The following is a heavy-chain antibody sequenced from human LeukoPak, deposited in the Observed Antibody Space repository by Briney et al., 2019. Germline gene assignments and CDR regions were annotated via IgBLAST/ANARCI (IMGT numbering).Heavy chain of an antibody. Sequence: GGSLRLSCAASGFTFSSYGMHWVRQAPGKGLEWVAVIWYDGSNKYYADSVKGRFTISRDNSKNTLYLQMNSLRAEDTAVYYCARVRRWLQNLDAFDIWGQGTMVTVSS. CDR3: ARVRRWLQNLDAFDI. V-gene: IGHV3-33*01. J-gene: IGHJ3*02. CDR2: IWYDGSNK. CDR1: GFTFSSYG. D-gene: IGHD5-24*01.